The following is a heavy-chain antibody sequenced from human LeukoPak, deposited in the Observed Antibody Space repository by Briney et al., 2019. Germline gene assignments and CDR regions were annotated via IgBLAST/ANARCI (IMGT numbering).Heavy chain of an antibody. Sequence: PGGSLRLSCAASEITLSSNYMAWVRQAPGKGLEWVSVIYSDDRTYYADSVKGRFTISRDNAKNSLYLQMNSLRVEDTAVYYCARDKDSSSWYWYGTDVWGQGTTVTVSS. V-gene: IGHV3-66*01. CDR3: ARDKDSSSWYWYGTDV. CDR2: IYSDDRT. CDR1: EITLSSNY. D-gene: IGHD6-13*01. J-gene: IGHJ6*02.